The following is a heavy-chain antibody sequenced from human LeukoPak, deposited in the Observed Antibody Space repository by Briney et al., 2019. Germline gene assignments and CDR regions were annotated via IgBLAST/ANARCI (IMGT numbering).Heavy chain of an antibody. CDR1: GITFSYYY. V-gene: IGHV3-11*01. Sequence: PGGSLRLSCAVSGITFSYYYMSWIRQAPGKRPEWLSYISSRGDTIYYADSVKGQGRFTISRDNAKNSLYLQINSLRDEDTAMYFCARNQPSCTDGWPFFDYWGRGTMVTVSS. D-gene: IGHD6-19*01. J-gene: IGHJ4*02. CDR2: ISSRGDTI. CDR3: ARNQPSCTDGWPFFDY.